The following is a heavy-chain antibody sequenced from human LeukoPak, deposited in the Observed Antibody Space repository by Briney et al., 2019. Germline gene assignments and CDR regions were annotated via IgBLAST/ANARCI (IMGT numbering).Heavy chain of an antibody. D-gene: IGHD3-22*01. CDR2: LNPHSGGA. CDR1: GYTFTAYY. CDR3: ARSYYGESESSAGTDY. Sequence: ASVKVSCQASGYTFTAYYIYWVRQAPGQGLESMGWLNPHSGGATYAQKFQGRVTMTRDTSTNTAYMELTRLKLDDTAVHFCARSYYGESESSAGTDYWGQGTLVTVSS. J-gene: IGHJ4*02. V-gene: IGHV1-2*02.